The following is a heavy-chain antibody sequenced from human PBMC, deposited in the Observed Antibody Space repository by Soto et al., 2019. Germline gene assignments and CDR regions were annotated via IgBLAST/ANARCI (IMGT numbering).Heavy chain of an antibody. CDR3: ARSNGVATSLLYYYYYGMDV. CDR2: IYHSGST. CDR1: GGSISSSNW. D-gene: IGHD5-12*01. Sequence: SETLSLTCAVSGGSISSSNWWSWVRQPPGKGLEWIGEIYHSGSTNYDPSLKSRVTISVDKSKNQFSLKLSSVTAADTAVYYCARSNGVATSLLYYYYYGMDVWGQGTTVTVSS. J-gene: IGHJ6*02. V-gene: IGHV4-4*02.